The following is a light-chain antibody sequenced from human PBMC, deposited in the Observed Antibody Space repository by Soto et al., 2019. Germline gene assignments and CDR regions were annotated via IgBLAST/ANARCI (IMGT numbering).Light chain of an antibody. Sequence: DMVMTQSPATLSGSPGGRATLSCRASQSGSRNLAWYQQKPGQAPRLVIYGASTRATGIPARFSGSGSGTDFTLTMSSLESGDFAVYFCQQYSSRPLALGPGTKVDIK. CDR3: QQYSSRPLA. CDR1: QSGSRN. J-gene: IGKJ1*01. CDR2: GAS. V-gene: IGKV3-15*01.